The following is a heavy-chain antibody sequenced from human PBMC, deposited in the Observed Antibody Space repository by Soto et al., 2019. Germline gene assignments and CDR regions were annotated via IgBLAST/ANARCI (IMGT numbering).Heavy chain of an antibody. CDR2: FKWNSGDV. Sequence: GGSLRLSCAASGFTFSSYAMHWVRQVPGKGLEWVSGFKWNSGDVGYADSVKGRFTISRDNAKNSLYLQMNSLRPEDTAVYYCAKDRSSGSPYYGMDFWGQGTMVTVS. CDR3: AKDRSSGSPYYGMDF. V-gene: IGHV3-9*01. J-gene: IGHJ6*02. CDR1: GFTFSSYA. D-gene: IGHD3-10*01.